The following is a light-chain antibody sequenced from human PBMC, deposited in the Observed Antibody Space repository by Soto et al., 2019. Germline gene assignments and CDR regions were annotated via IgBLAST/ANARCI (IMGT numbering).Light chain of an antibody. Sequence: QSALTQPASVSGSPGQSITISCSGTSSDIGAYNSVSWYQQFSGKAPKLIIYDVRNRPSGVSSRFSGSKSDNTSSLTISGLQSEDEADYYCGSYTTAVSLGVFGTGTKLTVL. J-gene: IGLJ1*01. CDR3: GSYTTAVSLGV. CDR2: DVR. CDR1: SSDIGAYNS. V-gene: IGLV2-14*03.